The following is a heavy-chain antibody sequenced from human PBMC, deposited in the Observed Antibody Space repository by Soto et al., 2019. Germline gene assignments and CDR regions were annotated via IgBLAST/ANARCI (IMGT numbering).Heavy chain of an antibody. CDR2: VFYSGAT. D-gene: IGHD3-10*01. J-gene: IGHJ4*02. Sequence: PSETLSLTCNVSGGPIKTGDYYWNWIRQPPGKGLEWIGYVFYSGATNYSPSLKSRVAISMDTSKNQFSLSLTSVTAAGTAVYYCARAGFSYGHLLFWGQGIRVTVSS. V-gene: IGHV4-30-4*01. CDR3: ARAGFSYGHLLF. CDR1: GGPIKTGDYY.